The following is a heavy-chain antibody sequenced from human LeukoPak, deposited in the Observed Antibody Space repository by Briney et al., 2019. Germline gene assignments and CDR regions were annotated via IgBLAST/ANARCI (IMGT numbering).Heavy chain of an antibody. D-gene: IGHD3-16*01. V-gene: IGHV3-49*03. CDR2: IRSKAYGGTT. J-gene: IGHJ6*02. CDR1: GFTFGDYA. Sequence: PGGSLRLSCTASGFTFGDYAMSWFRQAPGKGLEWVGFIRSKAYGGTTEYAASVKGRFTISRDDSKSIAYLQMNSLKTEDTAVYYCTRGRMGFYYYYYYYGMDVWGQGTTVTVSS. CDR3: TRGRMGFYYYYYYYGMDV.